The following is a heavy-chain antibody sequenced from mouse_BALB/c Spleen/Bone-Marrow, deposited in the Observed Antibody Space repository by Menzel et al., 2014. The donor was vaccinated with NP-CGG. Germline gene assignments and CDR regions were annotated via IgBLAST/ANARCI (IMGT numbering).Heavy chain of an antibody. D-gene: IGHD3-2*01. CDR3: ARGDSSGRGFAY. J-gene: IGHJ3*01. CDR1: GFTFSSFG. CDR2: ISSGSSTI. V-gene: IGHV5-17*02. Sequence: EVKLVESGGGLVQPGGSRKLSCAASGFTFSSFGMHWVRQAPEKGLEWVAYISSGSSTIYYADTVKGRFTTSRDNPKNTLFLQMTSQSSEATAMYYCARGDSSGRGFAYWGQGLLVTVSA.